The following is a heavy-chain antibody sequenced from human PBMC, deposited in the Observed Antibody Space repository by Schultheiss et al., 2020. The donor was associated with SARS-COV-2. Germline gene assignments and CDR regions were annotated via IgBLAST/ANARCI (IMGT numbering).Heavy chain of an antibody. CDR1: GGSFSGYY. V-gene: IGHV4-34*01. Sequence: SETLSLTCAVYGGSFSGYYWSWIRQPPGKGLEWIGEINHSGNTNYNPSLKSRVTISVDTSKNQFSLRLTSVTAADTAVFYCARGPEAPYQLLSRRPRLRRSFDYWGQGTLVTGSS. J-gene: IGHJ4*02. CDR2: INHSGNT. D-gene: IGHD2-2*01. CDR3: ARGPEAPYQLLSRRPRLRRSFDY.